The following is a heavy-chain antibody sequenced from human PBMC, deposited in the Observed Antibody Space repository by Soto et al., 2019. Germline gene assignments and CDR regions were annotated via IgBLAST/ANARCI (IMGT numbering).Heavy chain of an antibody. CDR2: ISGTT. J-gene: IGHJ4*01. D-gene: IGHD4-17*01. Sequence: QVQLQESGPRQVKPSETLTLTCTVSGVSISRYYWAWIRQPPGKGLEWIGYISGTTDYNPSLKSRVTISADTSKNQFFLEMTSVTAADTAVYYCARADYGDLDYWGHGTLVTVSS. CDR3: ARADYGDLDY. CDR1: GVSISRYY. V-gene: IGHV4-59*01.